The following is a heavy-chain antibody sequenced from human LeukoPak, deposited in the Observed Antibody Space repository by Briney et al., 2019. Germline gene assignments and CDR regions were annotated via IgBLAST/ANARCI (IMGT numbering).Heavy chain of an antibody. Sequence: GGSLRLSCAASGFTFSSYGMHWVRQAPGKGLEWVSSISSSSSYIYYADSVKGRFTISRDNAKNSLYLQMNSLRAEDTAVYYCARPLYCGGDCYLWGIDYWGQGTLVTVSS. J-gene: IGHJ4*02. CDR1: GFTFSSYG. CDR2: ISSSSSYI. V-gene: IGHV3-21*01. CDR3: ARPLYCGGDCYLWGIDY. D-gene: IGHD2-21*02.